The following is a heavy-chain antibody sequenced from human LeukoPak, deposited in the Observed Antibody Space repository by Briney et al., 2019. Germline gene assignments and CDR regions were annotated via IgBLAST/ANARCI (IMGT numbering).Heavy chain of an antibody. CDR3: ALLVGATLDFDN. CDR1: GFTFSSYT. D-gene: IGHD1-26*01. CDR2: IGSTSSTI. J-gene: IGHJ4*02. V-gene: IGHV3-48*04. Sequence: PGGSLRLSCTASGFTFSSYTMNWVRQAPGKGLEWVSYIGSTSSTIYYADSVKGRFTVSRDNAKNSLYLQMNSLRAEDTALYYCALLVGATLDFDNWGQGTLVTVSS.